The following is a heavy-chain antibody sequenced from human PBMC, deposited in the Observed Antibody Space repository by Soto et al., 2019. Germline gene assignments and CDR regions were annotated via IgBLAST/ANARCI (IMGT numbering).Heavy chain of an antibody. CDR1: GGSISSGDYY. J-gene: IGHJ6*01. V-gene: IGHV4-30-4*01. D-gene: IGHD2-8*01. CDR2: IYYSGST. Sequence: PSETLSLTCTVSGGSISSGDYYWSWIRQPPGKGLEWIGYIYYSGSTYYNPSLKSRVTISVDTSKNQFSLKLSSVTAADTAVYSCASTEDYCTKGVCPTYYYYGMDVWGHVTTFTV. CDR3: ASTEDYCTKGVCPTYYYYGMDV.